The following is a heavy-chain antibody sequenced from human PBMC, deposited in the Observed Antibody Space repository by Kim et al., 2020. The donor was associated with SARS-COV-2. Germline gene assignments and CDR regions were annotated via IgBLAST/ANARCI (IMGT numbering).Heavy chain of an antibody. V-gene: IGHV3-48*03. D-gene: IGHD3-3*01. CDR1: GFTFSSYE. CDR3: SREDYTFWSVSSTNLYY. CDR2: ISSSGSTK. Sequence: GGSLRLSCAASGFTFSSYEMNWVRQAPGKGLEWVSYISSSGSTKYYADSVKGRFTISRDNAKNSLYLQMNSLRAGDTAVYYCSREDYTFWSVSSTNLYY. J-gene: IGHJ4*01.